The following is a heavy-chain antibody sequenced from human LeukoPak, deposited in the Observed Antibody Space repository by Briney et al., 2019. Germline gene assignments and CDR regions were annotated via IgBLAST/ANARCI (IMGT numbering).Heavy chain of an antibody. Sequence: ASVKVSCKASGYTFTDYYMHWVRQAPGQGLEWMGWINPKSGGTNYAQKFQGRVTMTRDTSISTAYMELSRLRFDDTAVYYCARDCPDLWSIDYWGQGTLVTVSS. CDR1: GYTFTDYY. D-gene: IGHD2-8*01. CDR3: ARDCPDLWSIDY. V-gene: IGHV1-2*02. J-gene: IGHJ4*02. CDR2: INPKSGGT.